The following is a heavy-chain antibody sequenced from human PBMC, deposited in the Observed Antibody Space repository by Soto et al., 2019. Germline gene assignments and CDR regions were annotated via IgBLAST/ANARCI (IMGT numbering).Heavy chain of an antibody. CDR1: GFTFSSYS. CDR3: ARVSDSSGYYYGTGPYYYYGMGV. V-gene: IGHV3-21*01. J-gene: IGHJ6*02. Sequence: PGGSLRLSCAASGFTFSSYSINWVRQAPGKGLEWVSSISSSSSYIYYADSVKGRFTISRDNAKNSLYLQMNSLRAEDTAVYYCARVSDSSGYYYGTGPYYYYGMGVWGQGTTVTVSS. D-gene: IGHD3-22*01. CDR2: ISSSSSYI.